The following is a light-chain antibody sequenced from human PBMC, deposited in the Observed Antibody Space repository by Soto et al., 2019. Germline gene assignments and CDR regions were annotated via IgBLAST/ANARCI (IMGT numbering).Light chain of an antibody. J-gene: IGKJ4*01. CDR3: HQYNDWPLT. CDR1: QSVSST. V-gene: IGKV3-15*01. Sequence: EIVMTQSPATLSVSPGESATLSCRASQSVSSTLAWYQQKPGQAPRLLIYGASTRATAIPPRFSGSGSGTEFTLIISSLQSEDFAVYYCHQYNDWPLTFGGGTEVEIK. CDR2: GAS.